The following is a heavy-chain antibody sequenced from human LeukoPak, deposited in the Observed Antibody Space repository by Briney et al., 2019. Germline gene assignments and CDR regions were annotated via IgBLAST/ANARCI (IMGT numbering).Heavy chain of an antibody. CDR1: GGSITSYY. V-gene: IGHV4-59*01. Sequence: SETLSLTCTVSGGSITSYYWSWIRQPPGKGPEWIGNMYYSGSTKYNPSLKSRVIISVDTSKNQFSLKLSSVTAADTAVYYCARESSYDYFDYWGQGTLVTVST. J-gene: IGHJ4*02. CDR3: ARESSYDYFDY. D-gene: IGHD6-13*01. CDR2: MYYSGST.